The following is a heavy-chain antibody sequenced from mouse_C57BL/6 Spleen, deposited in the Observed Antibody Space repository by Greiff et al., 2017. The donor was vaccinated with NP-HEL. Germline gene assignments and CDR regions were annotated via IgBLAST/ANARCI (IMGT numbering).Heavy chain of an antibody. V-gene: IGHV1-80*01. D-gene: IGHD4-1*01. CDR2: IYPGDGDT. CDR1: GYAFSSYW. CDR3: ARWENWDVRLAY. J-gene: IGHJ3*01. Sequence: QVQLQQSGAELVKPGASVKISCKASGYAFSSYWMNWVKQRPGKGLEWIGQIYPGDGDTNYNGKFKGNATLNADKSSSTAYMQLRSLTSEDSAVYFCARWENWDVRLAYWGQGTLVTVSA.